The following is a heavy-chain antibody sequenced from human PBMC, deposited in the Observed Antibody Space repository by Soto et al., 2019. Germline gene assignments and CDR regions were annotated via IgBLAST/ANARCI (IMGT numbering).Heavy chain of an antibody. J-gene: IGHJ6*03. CDR3: AKDGIAAAEYYYYYYYMDV. D-gene: IGHD6-13*01. CDR1: GFTFDDYA. CDR2: ISWNSGSI. Sequence: GGSLRLSCVASGFTFDDYAMHWVRQAPGKGLEWVSGISWNSGSICYADSVKGRFTISRDNAKNSLYLQMNSLRAEDTALYYCAKDGIAAAEYYYYYYYMDVWGKGTTVTVSS. V-gene: IGHV3-9*01.